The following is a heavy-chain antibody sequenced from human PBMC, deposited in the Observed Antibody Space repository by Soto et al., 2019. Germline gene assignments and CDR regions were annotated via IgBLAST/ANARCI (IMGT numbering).Heavy chain of an antibody. V-gene: IGHV3-30-3*01. J-gene: IGHJ6*02. CDR3: ASRSSGWYALPYYYYGMDV. D-gene: IGHD6-19*01. Sequence: QVQLVESGGGVVQPGRSLRLSCAASGFTFSSYAMHWVRQAPGKGLEWVAVISYDGSNKYYADSVKGRVTISREHSKNTLDLQMNSLRAEDTAVYYCASRSSGWYALPYYYYGMDVWGQGTTVTVSS. CDR1: GFTFSSYA. CDR2: ISYDGSNK.